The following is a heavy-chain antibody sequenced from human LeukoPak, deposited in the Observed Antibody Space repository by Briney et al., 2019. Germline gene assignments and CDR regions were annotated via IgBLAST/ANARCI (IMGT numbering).Heavy chain of an antibody. J-gene: IGHJ3*01. D-gene: IGHD2-21*01. V-gene: IGHV3-48*01. CDR2: ISSSAI. Sequence: GGSLRLSCAASGFTYGTYAVSWVRQAPWKGLEWVAYISSSAILYADSVKGRFTISRDTARNSLYLEMNSLRAEDTALYYCVIIGCYRGVCHFDVWGQGTMVSVSS. CDR3: VIIGCYRGVCHFDV. CDR1: GFTYGTYA.